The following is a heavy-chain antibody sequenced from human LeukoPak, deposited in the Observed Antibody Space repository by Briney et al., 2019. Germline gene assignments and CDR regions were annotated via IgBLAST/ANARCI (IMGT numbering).Heavy chain of an antibody. D-gene: IGHD3-3*01. CDR2: ISGVGGST. CDR1: GFTFDDYA. CDR3: AKDPRWSGSPYYMDV. V-gene: IGHV3-43*02. J-gene: IGHJ6*03. Sequence: PGGSLRLSCAASGFTFDDYAMHWVRQAPGKGLEWVSLISGVGGSTYYADSVKGRFTISRDNSKNSLYLQMNSLRTEDTALYYCAKDPRWSGSPYYMDVWGKGTTVTVSS.